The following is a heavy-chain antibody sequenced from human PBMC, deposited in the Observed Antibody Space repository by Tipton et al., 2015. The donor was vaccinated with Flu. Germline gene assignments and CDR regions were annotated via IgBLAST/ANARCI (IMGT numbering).Heavy chain of an antibody. CDR2: ISSSGSTI. D-gene: IGHD6-19*01. V-gene: IGHV3-48*03. CDR3: ARETQWSNFDY. Sequence: QLVQSGGGLVQSGGSLRLSCAASGFTFSSYEMNWVRQAPGKGLEWVAYISSSGSTIYYADSVKGRFTISRDNSENSMYLQMNSLRAEDTAVYYCARETQWSNFDYWGQGTLISASS. J-gene: IGHJ4*02. CDR1: GFTFSSYE.